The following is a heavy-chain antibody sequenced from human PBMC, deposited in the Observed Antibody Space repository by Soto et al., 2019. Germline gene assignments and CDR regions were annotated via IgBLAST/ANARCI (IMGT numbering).Heavy chain of an antibody. CDR2: ISAYNGNT. CDR1: GYTFTSYG. CDR3: ARVIAVAGTYYYGMDV. V-gene: IGHV1-18*04. Sequence: QVQLVQSGAEVKKPGASVKVSCKASGYTFTSYGISWVRQAPGQGLEWMGWISAYNGNTNYAQKLQGRVTMTTDTSTSTAYMELRSLRSDDTVVYYCARVIAVAGTYYYGMDVWGQGTTVTVSS. D-gene: IGHD6-19*01. J-gene: IGHJ6*02.